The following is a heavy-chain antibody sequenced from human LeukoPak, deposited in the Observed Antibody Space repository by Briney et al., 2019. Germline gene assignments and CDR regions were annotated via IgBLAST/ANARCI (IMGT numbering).Heavy chain of an antibody. D-gene: IGHD6-13*01. CDR2: IKSKTDGGTT. CDR1: GFTFSNAW. Sequence: GGSLRLSCGASGFTFSNAWMSWVRQAPGKGLEWVGRIKSKTDGGTTDYAAPVKGRFTISRDDSKNTLYLQMNSLKTEDTAVYYCTTDGGFSSWYTYYFDYWGQGTLVTVSS. V-gene: IGHV3-15*01. CDR3: TTDGGFSSWYTYYFDY. J-gene: IGHJ4*02.